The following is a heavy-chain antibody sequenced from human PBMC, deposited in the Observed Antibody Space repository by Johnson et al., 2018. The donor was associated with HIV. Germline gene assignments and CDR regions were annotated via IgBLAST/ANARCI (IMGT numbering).Heavy chain of an antibody. D-gene: IGHD6-13*01. J-gene: IGHJ3*02. CDR3: ARLGIAAARGAFDI. Sequence: QVQLVESGGGLVKPGGSLRLSCAASGFTFSYYYMSWIRQTPGKGLEWLSYISSSASTIYYADSVKGRFTISRDNAKNSLFLQMNSLRAEDTAVYYCARLGIAAARGAFDIWGQGTMVTVSS. CDR1: GFTFSYYY. CDR2: ISSSASTI. V-gene: IGHV3-11*04.